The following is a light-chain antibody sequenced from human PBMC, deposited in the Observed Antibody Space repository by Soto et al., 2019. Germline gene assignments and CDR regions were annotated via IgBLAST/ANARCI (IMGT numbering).Light chain of an antibody. CDR3: QQSSSTPLT. CDR2: GAS. Sequence: IHMTQSPSSLSASIGDRVTITCRASEAISHYLNWYQQKPGKAPKLLIYGASKLQSGVPSRFRGSGSGTDFTLTITSLQGEDFATYYCQQSSSTPLTFGGGTKVEI. V-gene: IGKV1-39*01. J-gene: IGKJ4*01. CDR1: EAISHY.